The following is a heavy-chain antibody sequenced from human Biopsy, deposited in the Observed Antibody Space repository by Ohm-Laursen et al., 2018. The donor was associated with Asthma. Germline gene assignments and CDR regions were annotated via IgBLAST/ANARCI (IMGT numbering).Heavy chain of an antibody. Sequence: SLRLSCAASRFTFDDYGMHWVRQAPGKGLEWVSGISWNSGSIGYADSVKGRFTISRGNAKNSLYLQMNSLRVEDTALYYCAKATLGDIGKDYWGQGTLVTVSS. CDR2: ISWNSGSI. CDR3: AKATLGDIGKDY. D-gene: IGHD2-21*01. J-gene: IGHJ4*02. V-gene: IGHV3-9*01. CDR1: RFTFDDYG.